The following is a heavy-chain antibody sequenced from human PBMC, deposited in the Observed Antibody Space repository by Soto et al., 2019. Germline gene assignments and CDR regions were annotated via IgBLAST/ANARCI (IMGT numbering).Heavy chain of an antibody. V-gene: IGHV3-7*01. CDR1: GFTFSSYW. D-gene: IGHD2-2*02. Sequence: GGSLRLSCAASGFTFSSYWMSWVRQAPGKGLEWVANIKQDGSEKYYVDSVKGRFTISRDNAKNSLYLQMNSLRAEDTAVYYCARDFCSSTSCYIYYYYGMDVWGQGTTVTVSS. CDR3: ARDFCSSTSCYIYYYYGMDV. CDR2: IKQDGSEK. J-gene: IGHJ6*02.